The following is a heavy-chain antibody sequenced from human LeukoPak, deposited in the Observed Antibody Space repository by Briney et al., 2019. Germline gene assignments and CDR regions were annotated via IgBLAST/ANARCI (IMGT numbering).Heavy chain of an antibody. V-gene: IGHV4-59*01. CDR1: GGSISSYY. J-gene: IGHJ4*02. D-gene: IGHD5-24*01. CDR2: IYYSGST. CDR3: ARVRDGYPDY. Sequence: PSETLSLTCTVSGGSISSYYWSWIRQPPGQGLEWIGYIYYSGSTNYNPSLKSRVTISVDTSKNQFSLKLSSVTAADTAVYYCARVRDGYPDYWGQGTLVTVSS.